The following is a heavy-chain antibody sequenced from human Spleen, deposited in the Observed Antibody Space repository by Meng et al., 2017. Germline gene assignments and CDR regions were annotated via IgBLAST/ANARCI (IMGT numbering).Heavy chain of an antibody. CDR1: GYTFPDYW. D-gene: IGHD4-17*01. CDR2: INPKSGDT. J-gene: IGHJ4*02. Sequence: GQLVQSGAEVKKPGASVKVSCKASGYTFPDYWLHWVRRAPGQGLEWMGRINPKSGDTHYAQRFQGRVTMTGDTSISTAYMELSGLRSDDTAMYYCARGPSYGDYVMFDYWGQGTLVTVFS. V-gene: IGHV1-2*06. CDR3: ARGPSYGDYVMFDY.